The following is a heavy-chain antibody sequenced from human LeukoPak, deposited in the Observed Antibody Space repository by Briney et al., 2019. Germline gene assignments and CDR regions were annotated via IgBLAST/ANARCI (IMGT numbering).Heavy chain of an antibody. CDR2: LYTSGST. D-gene: IGHD3-22*01. J-gene: IGHJ4*02. CDR3: AKGGSSGYYYG. Sequence: SETLSLTCTVSGGFISSYYWSWIRQPAGKGLEWIGRLYTSGSTNYNPSLKSRVTMSVDTSKNQFSLKLTSMTAADTAVYSCAKGGSSGYYYGWGQGTLVTVSS. V-gene: IGHV4-4*07. CDR1: GGFISSYY.